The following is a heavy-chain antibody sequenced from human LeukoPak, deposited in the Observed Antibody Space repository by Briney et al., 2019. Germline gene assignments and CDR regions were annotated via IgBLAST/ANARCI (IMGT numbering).Heavy chain of an antibody. CDR2: ISTTGTPT. D-gene: IGHD3-10*01. CDR3: ARRPGIEYYFDY. J-gene: IGHJ4*02. Sequence: QAGGSLRLSCAASGFTFSSYSLNWVRLAPGKGLEWVSYISTTGTPTYYADSVKGRFTISRDNAKNSLYLQMNSLRDEDTAVYYCARRPGIEYYFDYWGQGTLFTVSS. CDR1: GFTFSSYS. V-gene: IGHV3-48*02.